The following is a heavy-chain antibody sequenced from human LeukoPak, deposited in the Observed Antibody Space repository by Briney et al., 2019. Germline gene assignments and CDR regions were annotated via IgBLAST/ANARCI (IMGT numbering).Heavy chain of an antibody. D-gene: IGHD6-13*01. CDR1: GGSITSSPYY. CDR2: IYYTGNT. V-gene: IGHV4-39*07. Sequence: SETLSLTCTVSGGSITSSPYYWGWIRQPPGKGLEWIGNIYYTGNTYYKPSLNSRVTISVQTSKNQFSLKLSSVTAADTAVYYCARGASSRFEHWGQGTLVTVSS. CDR3: ARGASSRFEH. J-gene: IGHJ4*02.